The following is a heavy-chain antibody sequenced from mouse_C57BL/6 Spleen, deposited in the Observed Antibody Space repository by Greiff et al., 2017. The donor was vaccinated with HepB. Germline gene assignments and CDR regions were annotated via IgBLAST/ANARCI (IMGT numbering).Heavy chain of an antibody. D-gene: IGHD1-1*01. V-gene: IGHV1-9*01. J-gene: IGHJ2*01. CDR1: GYTFTGYW. Sequence: VQLVESGAELMKPGASVKLSCKATGYTFTGYWIEWVKQRPGHGLEWIGEILPGSGSTKYNEKFKGKATFTADTSSNTAYMQLSRLTTQDSAIYYGARRLRYPYFDYWGQGTTLTVSS. CDR2: ILPGSGST. CDR3: ARRLRYPYFDY.